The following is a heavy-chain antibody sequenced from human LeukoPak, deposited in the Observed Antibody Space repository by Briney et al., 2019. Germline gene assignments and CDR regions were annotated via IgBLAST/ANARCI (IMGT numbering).Heavy chain of an antibody. CDR3: VRDLYIRLNTVSKDNAFDL. J-gene: IGHJ3*01. V-gene: IGHV3-20*04. CDR2: ITWIGDYT. Sequence: GGSLRLSCAASGFTFQDHGMSWVRQAPGKGLEWVSGITWIGDYTSYAESVRGRFTISRDNAKNSLFLQVSSLRAEDTALYFCVRDLYIRLNTVSKDNAFDLWGQGTMVTVSS. D-gene: IGHD4-17*01. CDR1: GFTFQDHG.